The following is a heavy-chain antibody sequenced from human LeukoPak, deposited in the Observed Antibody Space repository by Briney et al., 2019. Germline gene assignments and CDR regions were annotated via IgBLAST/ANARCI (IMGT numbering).Heavy chain of an antibody. D-gene: IGHD3-22*01. J-gene: IGHJ4*02. CDR3: ARSYYYDSSGDQPFDY. Sequence: ASVKVSCKASGGTFSSYAISWVRQAPGQGLEWMGWISAYNGNTNYAQKLQGRVTMTTDTSTSTAYMELRSLRSDDTAVYYCARSYYYDSSGDQPFDYWGQGTLVTVSS. V-gene: IGHV1-18*01. CDR2: ISAYNGNT. CDR1: GGTFSSYA.